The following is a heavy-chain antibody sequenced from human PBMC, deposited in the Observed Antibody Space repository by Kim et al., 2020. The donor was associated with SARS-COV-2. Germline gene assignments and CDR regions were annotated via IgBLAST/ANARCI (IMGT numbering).Heavy chain of an antibody. V-gene: IGHV4-59*11. Sequence: SETLSLTCTVSGDSISSHYCSWIRQPPGKGLEWIGYIYYSGSTNYNPSLKSRVTMSVDTSKNQFSLKLSSVTAADTAVYYCARGPPYGSDLYYYYGMDVWGQGTTVTVSS. J-gene: IGHJ6*02. D-gene: IGHD3-10*01. CDR2: IYYSGST. CDR1: GDSISSHY. CDR3: ARGPPYGSDLYYYYGMDV.